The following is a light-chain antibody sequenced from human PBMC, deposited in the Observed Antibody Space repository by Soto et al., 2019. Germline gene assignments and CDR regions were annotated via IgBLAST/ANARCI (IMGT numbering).Light chain of an antibody. CDR2: MNN. V-gene: IGLV1-47*01. J-gene: IGLJ3*02. CDR3: VAWDDDLSARV. Sequence: QSALTQPPSLSGTPGQTVTISCLGSRSNIGSSIVHWYQQLPGTAPKHLIYMNNQRPAGVPARFSGSKSGTSASLVISALRSEDEADYYCVAWDDDLSARVFGGGTKVTVL. CDR1: RSNIGSSI.